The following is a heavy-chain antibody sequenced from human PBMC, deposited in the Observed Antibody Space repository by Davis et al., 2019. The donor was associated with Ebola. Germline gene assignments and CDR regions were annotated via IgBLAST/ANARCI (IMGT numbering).Heavy chain of an antibody. CDR1: GGSISSGDYY. CDR3: ARGRVCSSTSCYLDY. D-gene: IGHD2-2*01. CDR2: IYYSGST. V-gene: IGHV4-30-4*01. Sequence: PSETLSLTCTVSGGSISSGDYYWSWIRQPPGKGLEWIGYIYYSGSTYYNPSLKSRVTISVDTSKNQFSLKLRSVTAADTAVYYCARGRVCSSTSCYLDYWGQGTLVTVSS. J-gene: IGHJ4*02.